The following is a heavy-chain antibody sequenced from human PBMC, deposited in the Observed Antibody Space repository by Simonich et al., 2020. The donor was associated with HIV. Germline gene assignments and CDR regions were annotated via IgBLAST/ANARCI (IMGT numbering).Heavy chain of an antibody. V-gene: IGHV3-21*01. CDR3: ARKDWDDAFDI. D-gene: IGHD3-9*01. Sequence: GGSLRLSCAASGFTFSSYNMHWVRQAPGKGLEWVSSITSSGYNIYYADSVKGRFTISRDNAKNSLYLQMNSLRVEDTAVYFCARKDWDDAFDIWGQGTMVTVSS. J-gene: IGHJ3*02. CDR2: ITSSGYNI. CDR1: GFTFSSYN.